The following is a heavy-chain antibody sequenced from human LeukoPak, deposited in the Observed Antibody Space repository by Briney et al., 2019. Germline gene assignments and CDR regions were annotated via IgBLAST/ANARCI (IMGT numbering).Heavy chain of an antibody. Sequence: SQTLSLTCTVSGGSISSGGYCWSWIRQHPGKGLEWIGYIYYRGSTYYNPSLKSRVTISVDTSKNQFSLKLSSVTAADTAVYYCARADYDILTGLDYWGQGTLVTVSS. J-gene: IGHJ4*02. CDR2: IYYRGST. CDR3: ARADYDILTGLDY. CDR1: GGSISSGGYC. D-gene: IGHD3-9*01. V-gene: IGHV4-31*03.